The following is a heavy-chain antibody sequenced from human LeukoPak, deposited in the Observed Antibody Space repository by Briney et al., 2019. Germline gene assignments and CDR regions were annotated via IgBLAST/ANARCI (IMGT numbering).Heavy chain of an antibody. D-gene: IGHD4-11*01. CDR3: AMRGDYTGLYIEY. CDR1: GYTFTSYD. J-gene: IGHJ4*02. CDR2: MNPNSGNT. Sequence: ASVKVSCKASGYTFTSYDINWVRQAPGQGLEWMGWMNPNSGNTDYAQKFQGRVTMTRNTSISTAYMELSSLRSEDTAVYYCAMRGDYTGLYIEYWGQGTLVTVSS. V-gene: IGHV1-8*01.